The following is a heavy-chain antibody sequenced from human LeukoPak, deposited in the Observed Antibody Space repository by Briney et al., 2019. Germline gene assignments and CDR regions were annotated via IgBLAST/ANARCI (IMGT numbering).Heavy chain of an antibody. CDR2: ISSSSSTI. J-gene: IGHJ4*02. Sequence: GGSLRLSCAASGFTFSSYSMNWVRQAPGKGLEWVSYISSSSSTIYYADSVKGRFTISRDNAKSSLYLQMNSLRAEDTAVYYCARDLIKQGSREYFDYWGQGTLVTVSS. CDR3: ARDLIKQGSREYFDY. V-gene: IGHV3-48*04. CDR1: GFTFSSYS. D-gene: IGHD3-16*01.